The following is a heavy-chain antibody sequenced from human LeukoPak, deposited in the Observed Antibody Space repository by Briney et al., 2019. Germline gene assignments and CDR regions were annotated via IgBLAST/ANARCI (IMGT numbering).Heavy chain of an antibody. V-gene: IGHV3-23*01. CDR1: GFTFSSYA. CDR2: VCSGGST. Sequence: PGGSLRLSCAASGFTFSSYAMSWVGQAPGKGLEWVSSVCSGGSTYYADSVKGRFTISRDDSKNTLSLEMNTLRAEDTAVYYCAKGGGGTCYARSDYWGQGTLVTVSS. CDR3: AKGGGGTCYARSDY. D-gene: IGHD2-15*01. J-gene: IGHJ4*02.